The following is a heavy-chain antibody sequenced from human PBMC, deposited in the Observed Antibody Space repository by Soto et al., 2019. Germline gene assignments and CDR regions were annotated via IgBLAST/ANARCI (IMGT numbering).Heavy chain of an antibody. D-gene: IGHD5-18*01. CDR2: INHSGST. CDR1: GGSFSGYY. V-gene: IGHV4-34*01. Sequence: PSETLSLTCAVYGGSFSGYYWSWIRQPPGKGLEWIGEINHSGSTNYNPSLKSRVTISVDTSKNQFSLKLSSVTAADTAVYYCARVGYSYGYVSYYYYYMDVWGKGTTVTVSS. CDR3: ARVGYSYGYVSYYYYYMDV. J-gene: IGHJ6*03.